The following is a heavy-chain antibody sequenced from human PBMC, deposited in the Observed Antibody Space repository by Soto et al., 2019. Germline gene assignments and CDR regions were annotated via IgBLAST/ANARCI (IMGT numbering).Heavy chain of an antibody. CDR1: GFTFSSYW. D-gene: IGHD5-12*01. CDR3: ARVLYATVAKFDY. J-gene: IGHJ4*02. Sequence: EVQLVESGGGLVQPGGSLRLSCAASGFTFSSYWMSWVRQAPGKGLEWVANIKQDGSEKYYVDSVKGRFTISRDNAKNSLYLQMNSLRAEDTAVYYCARVLYATVAKFDYWGQGTLVTVSS. CDR2: IKQDGSEK. V-gene: IGHV3-7*05.